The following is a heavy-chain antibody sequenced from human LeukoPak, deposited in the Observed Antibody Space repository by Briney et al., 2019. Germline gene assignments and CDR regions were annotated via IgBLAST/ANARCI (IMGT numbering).Heavy chain of an antibody. CDR2: ISSSSSYI. D-gene: IGHD4-17*01. CDR3: ARDVPYGDYTEAGWFDP. V-gene: IGHV3-21*01. CDR1: GFTFSSYS. Sequence: GGSLRLSCAASGFTFSSYSMNWARQAPGKGLEWVSSISSSSSYIYYADSVKGRFTISRDNAKNSLYLQMNSLRAEDTAVYYCARDVPYGDYTEAGWFDPWGQGTLVTVSS. J-gene: IGHJ5*02.